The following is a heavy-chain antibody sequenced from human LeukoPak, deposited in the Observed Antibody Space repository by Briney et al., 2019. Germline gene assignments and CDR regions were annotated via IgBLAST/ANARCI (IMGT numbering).Heavy chain of an antibody. V-gene: IGHV4-4*07. CDR1: GGSISSYY. Sequence: SETLSLICTVSGGSISSYYWSWIRQPAGKGLEWIGRIYTSGSTNYNPSLKSRVTMSVDTSKNQFSLKLSSVTAADTAVYYCARELDSRFLEWLYQDYYYYYMDVWGKGTTVTVSS. CDR3: ARELDSRFLEWLYQDYYYYYMDV. CDR2: IYTSGST. D-gene: IGHD3-3*01. J-gene: IGHJ6*03.